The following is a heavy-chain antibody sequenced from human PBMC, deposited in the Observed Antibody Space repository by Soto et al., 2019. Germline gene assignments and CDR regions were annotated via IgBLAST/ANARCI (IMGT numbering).Heavy chain of an antibody. CDR3: AIFSSITIFGQVY. CDR1: GGTFSSYA. Sequence: SVKVSCKASGGTFSSYAISWVRQAPGQGLEWMGGIIPIFGTANYAQKFQGRVTITADESTSTAYMELSSLRSEDTALYYCAIFSSITIFGQVYWGQGTLVTVSS. CDR2: IIPIFGTA. J-gene: IGHJ4*02. V-gene: IGHV1-69*13. D-gene: IGHD3-3*01.